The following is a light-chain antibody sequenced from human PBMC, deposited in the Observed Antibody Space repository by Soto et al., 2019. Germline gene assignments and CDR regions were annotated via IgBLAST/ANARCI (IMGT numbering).Light chain of an antibody. J-gene: IGKJ1*01. CDR3: QQTFGTPRT. Sequence: DIPMTQSPSSLSASAGDRVTITCRASENIRSYLNWYQQKPGKAPEVLIYAASKLHSGVPLRFSGSGSGTDFTLTITRLQPEDFATYYCQQTFGTPRTFGQGTKLEI. V-gene: IGKV1-39*01. CDR1: ENIRSY. CDR2: AAS.